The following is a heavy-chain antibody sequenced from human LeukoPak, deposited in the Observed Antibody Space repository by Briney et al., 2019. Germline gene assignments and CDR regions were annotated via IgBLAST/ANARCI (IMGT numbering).Heavy chain of an antibody. J-gene: IGHJ3*02. CDR3: ARGSGSPTQGAFDI. CDR2: IYSGGST. CDR1: GFTVSSNY. V-gene: IGHV3-53*01. Sequence: GGSLRLSCAASGFTVSSNYMSWVRQAPGKGLEWVSVIYSGGSTYYADSVKGRFTISRDNSKNTLYLQMNGLRAEDTAVYYCARGSGSPTQGAFDIWGQGTMVTVSS. D-gene: IGHD1-26*01.